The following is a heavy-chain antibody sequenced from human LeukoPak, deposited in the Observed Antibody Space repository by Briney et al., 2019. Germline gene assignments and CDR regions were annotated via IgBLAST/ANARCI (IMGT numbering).Heavy chain of an antibody. Sequence: GASVKVSCKASGYTFTSYGISWVRQAPGQGLEWMGWISAYNGNTNYAQKLQGRVTMTTDTSTSTAYMELRSLRSDGTAVYYCAKRAGNDYSNYGNWFDPWGQGTLVTVSS. CDR3: AKRAGNDYSNYGNWFDP. D-gene: IGHD4-11*01. J-gene: IGHJ5*02. CDR2: ISAYNGNT. V-gene: IGHV1-18*01. CDR1: GYTFTSYG.